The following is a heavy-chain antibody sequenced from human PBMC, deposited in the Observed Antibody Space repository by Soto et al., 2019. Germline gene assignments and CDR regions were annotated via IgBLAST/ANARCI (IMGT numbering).Heavy chain of an antibody. J-gene: IGHJ4*02. Sequence: GASVKVSCKASGGTFCSYTISWVRQAPGQGLEWMGRIIPILGIANYAQKFQGRVTITADKSTSTAYMELSSLRSEDTAVYYCARSPDDGEYDYWGQGTLVTVSS. CDR2: IIPILGIA. CDR1: GGTFCSYT. CDR3: ARSPDDGEYDY. D-gene: IGHD4-17*01. V-gene: IGHV1-69*02.